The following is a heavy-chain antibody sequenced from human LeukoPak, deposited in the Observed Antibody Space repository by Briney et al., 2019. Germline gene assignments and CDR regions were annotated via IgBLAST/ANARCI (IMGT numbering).Heavy chain of an antibody. D-gene: IGHD5-12*01. CDR2: ISYDGSNK. Sequence: PGGSLRLSCAASGFTFSTYAMHWVRQAPGKGLEWVAAISYDGSNKNYADSVKGRFTISRDNSKNSLYLQMNSLRAEDTAVYYCVRRSGYDNYYYYYYMDVWGKGTTVTVSS. V-gene: IGHV3-30*04. CDR3: VRRSGYDNYYYYYYMDV. CDR1: GFTFSTYA. J-gene: IGHJ6*03.